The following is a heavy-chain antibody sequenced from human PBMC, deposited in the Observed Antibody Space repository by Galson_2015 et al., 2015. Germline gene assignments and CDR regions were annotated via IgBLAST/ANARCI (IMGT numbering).Heavy chain of an antibody. CDR3: ARDRDYGSGSFPIPDY. V-gene: IGHV1-3*01. Sequence: SVKVSCKASGYTFTSCAMHWVRQAPGQRLEWMGWINAGNGNTKYSQKFQGRVTITRDTSASTAYMELSSLRSEDTAVYYCARDRDYGSGSFPIPDYWGQGTLVTVSS. CDR1: GYTFTSCA. J-gene: IGHJ4*02. CDR2: INAGNGNT. D-gene: IGHD3-10*01.